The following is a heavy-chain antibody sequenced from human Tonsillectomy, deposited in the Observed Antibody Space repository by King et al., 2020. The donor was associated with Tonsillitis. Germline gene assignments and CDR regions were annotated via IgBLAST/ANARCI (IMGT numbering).Heavy chain of an antibody. J-gene: IGHJ4*02. CDR2: ISWNSDTI. V-gene: IGHV3-9*01. CDR1: GFTFDEYA. CDR3: AKDMAPDNTSWLNY. D-gene: IGHD2-2*01. Sequence: VQLVESGGGLVQPGRSLRLSCVVSGFTFDEYAMHWVRQVPGKGLEWVSGISWNSDTIGYADSVKGRFTISRDNAKNSLYLQMDRLRGDDTALYFCAKDMAPDNTSWLNYWGQGTLVTVSS.